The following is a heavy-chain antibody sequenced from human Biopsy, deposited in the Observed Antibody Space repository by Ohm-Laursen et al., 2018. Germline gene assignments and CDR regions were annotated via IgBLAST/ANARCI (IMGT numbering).Heavy chain of an antibody. V-gene: IGHV3-48*03. CDR1: GFTFNSHE. CDR2: ITGSSSTI. J-gene: IGHJ6*02. D-gene: IGHD2-21*01. CDR3: TRLAYYYYYGMDV. Sequence: SLRLSCAASGFTFNSHEMNWVRQAPGKGLEWISYITGSSSTIYYADSVKGRFTSSRDNAKNSLYLQMNSLRAEDTAVYCCTRLAYYYYYGMDVWGQGTTVTVSS.